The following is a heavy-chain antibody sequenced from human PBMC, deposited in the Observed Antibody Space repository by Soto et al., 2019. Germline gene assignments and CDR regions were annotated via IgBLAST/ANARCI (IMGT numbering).Heavy chain of an antibody. CDR3: AGDANDFWRGYYAGPSYFDY. CDR1: GFTFSSYA. Sequence: QVQLVESGGGVVQPGRSLRLSCAASGFTFSSYAMHWVRQAPGKGMEWVAVISYDGSNKYYADSVKGRFTISRDNSKNTRYLPMNGLRAEDTAVYYCAGDANDFWRGYYAGPSYFDYWGQGTLVTVSS. J-gene: IGHJ4*02. D-gene: IGHD3-3*01. V-gene: IGHV3-30-3*01. CDR2: ISYDGSNK.